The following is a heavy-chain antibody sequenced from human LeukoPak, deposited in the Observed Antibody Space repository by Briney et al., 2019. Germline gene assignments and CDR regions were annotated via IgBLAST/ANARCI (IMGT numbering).Heavy chain of an antibody. Sequence: SETLSLTCTVSGGPISGHFWSWIRQAPGKGLEWIGYIYNSGSTNYNPSLKSRVTMSVDTSKNQFSLKLSSVTAADMAMYYCARLIGDIAVSGTSWFDPWGQGTLVTVSS. CDR1: GGPISGHF. CDR2: IYNSGST. V-gene: IGHV4-59*11. CDR3: ARLIGDIAVSGTSWFDP. J-gene: IGHJ5*02. D-gene: IGHD6-19*01.